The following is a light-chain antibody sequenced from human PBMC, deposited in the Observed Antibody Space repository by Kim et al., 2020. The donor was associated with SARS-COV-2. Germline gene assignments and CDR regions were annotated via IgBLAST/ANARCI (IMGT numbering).Light chain of an antibody. CDR2: QDS. V-gene: IGLV3-1*01. Sequence: SYELTQPPSVSVSPGQTASITCSGDKLGDKYACWHQQKPGQSPVLVIYQDSKRPSGIPERFSGSNSGNTATLTISGTQAMDEADYYCQAWDTFGGGTQLTVL. CDR3: QAWDT. CDR1: KLGDKY. J-gene: IGLJ2*01.